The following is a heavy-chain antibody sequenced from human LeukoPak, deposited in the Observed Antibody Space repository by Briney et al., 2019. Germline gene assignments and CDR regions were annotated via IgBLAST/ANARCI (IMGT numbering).Heavy chain of an antibody. CDR1: GGSISTNY. D-gene: IGHD2-2*01. J-gene: IGHJ4*02. V-gene: IGHV4-4*07. CDR2: IHRSETT. Sequence: PSETLSLTCTVSGGSISTNYWSWIRQPARRGLEWIGRIHRSETTHYNPSLRSRVTLSIDTSKNQFSLKLSSVTAADTAVYYCGRLNLPAVSGALDYWGQGTLVTVSS. CDR3: GRLNLPAVSGALDY.